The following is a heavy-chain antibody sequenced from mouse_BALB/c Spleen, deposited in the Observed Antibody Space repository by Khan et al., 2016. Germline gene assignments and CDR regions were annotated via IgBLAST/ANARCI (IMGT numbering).Heavy chain of an antibody. CDR2: ISYDGSN. V-gene: IGHV3-6*02. CDR1: GYSITSGYY. Sequence: EVQLQESGPGLVKPSQSLSLTCSVTGYSITSGYYWNWIRQFPGNKLEWMGYISYDGSNNYNPSLKNRISITRDTSKNQFFLKLNSVTTEDTATYYCASDNSFDYWGQGTTLTVSS. J-gene: IGHJ2*01. CDR3: ASDNSFDY.